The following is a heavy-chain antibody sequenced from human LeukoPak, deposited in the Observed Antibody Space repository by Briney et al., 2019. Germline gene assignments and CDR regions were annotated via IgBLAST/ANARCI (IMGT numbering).Heavy chain of an antibody. CDR3: ARGPYSYDSSGAFDI. Sequence: TSETLSLTCTVSGGSISSSSYYWSWIRQPAGKGLEWIGRISSSGSTNYNPSLKSRVTISVDTSKNQFSLKLSSVTAADTAVYFCARGPYSYDSSGAFDIWGQGTMVTVSS. J-gene: IGHJ3*02. CDR2: ISSSGST. CDR1: GGSISSSSYY. V-gene: IGHV4-61*02. D-gene: IGHD3-22*01.